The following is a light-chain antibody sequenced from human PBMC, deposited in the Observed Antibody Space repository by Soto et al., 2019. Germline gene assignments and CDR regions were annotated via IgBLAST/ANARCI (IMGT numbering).Light chain of an antibody. CDR3: SSYTSSSHYV. V-gene: IGLV2-14*01. J-gene: IGLJ1*01. CDR1: SSDVGGYNY. Sequence: QSVLTQPASVSGSPGQSITISCTGTSSDVGGYNYVYWYQQHPGKAPKLMIYEVSNRTSGVSNRFSGSKSGNTASLTISGLQADYEADYYCSSYTSSSHYVFGTGTQLTVL. CDR2: EVS.